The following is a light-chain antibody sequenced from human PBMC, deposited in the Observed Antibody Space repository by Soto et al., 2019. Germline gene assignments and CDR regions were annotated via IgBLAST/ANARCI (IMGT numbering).Light chain of an antibody. J-gene: IGLJ1*01. CDR1: SSDVGGYNY. CDR2: DVS. CDR3: ISYTSSSPYV. V-gene: IGLV2-14*03. Sequence: QSALTQPASVSGSPGQSITISCTGTSSDVGGYNYVSWYQHHPGKAPKLIIFDVSNRPSGISNRFSGSKSGNTASLTISGLQAEDEADYYCISYTSSSPYVFGTGTKATVL.